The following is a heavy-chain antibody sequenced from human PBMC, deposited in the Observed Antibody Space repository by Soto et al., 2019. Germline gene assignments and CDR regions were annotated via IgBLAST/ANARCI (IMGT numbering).Heavy chain of an antibody. CDR1: GGSFSGYY. CDR2: INHSGST. D-gene: IGHD1-1*01. J-gene: IGHJ4*02. Sequence: SETLSLTCAVYGGSFSGYYWSWIRQPPGKGLEWIGEINHSGSTNYNPSLKSRVTISVDTSKNQFSLKLSSVTAADTAVYYCARGRGVYMRNWNKGYWGQGTLVTVSS. CDR3: ARGRGVYMRNWNKGY. V-gene: IGHV4-34*01.